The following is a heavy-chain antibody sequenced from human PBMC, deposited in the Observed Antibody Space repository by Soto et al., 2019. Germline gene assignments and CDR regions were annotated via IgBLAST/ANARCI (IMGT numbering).Heavy chain of an antibody. CDR1: GYTFIRYG. D-gene: IGHD3-16*01. V-gene: IGHV1-18*01. CDR2: ISPYNDQT. J-gene: IGHJ6*02. Sequence: QVQLVQSASEVMKPGASVKVSCKASGYTFIRYGITWVRQAPGQRLEGMGWISPYNDQTIYAQKLQGRVTMTADTSTRTVYMQLRSLKSDDTAVYYCARGGYYDNVWGKLSHYGLDVWGQGTSVTVSS. CDR3: ARGGYYDNVWGKLSHYGLDV.